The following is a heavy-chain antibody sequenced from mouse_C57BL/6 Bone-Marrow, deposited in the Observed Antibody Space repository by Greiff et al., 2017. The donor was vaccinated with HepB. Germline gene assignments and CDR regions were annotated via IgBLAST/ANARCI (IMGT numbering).Heavy chain of an antibody. D-gene: IGHD1-2*01. CDR3: ARSGGTAFAY. CDR2: INPNNGGT. V-gene: IGHV1-26*01. Sequence: VQLQQSGPELVKPGASVKISCKASGYTFTDYYMNWVKQSHGKSLEWIGDINPNNGGTSYNQKFKGKATLTVDKSSSTAYMELRSLTSEDSAVYYCARSGGTAFAYWGQGTLVTVSA. CDR1: GYTFTDYY. J-gene: IGHJ3*01.